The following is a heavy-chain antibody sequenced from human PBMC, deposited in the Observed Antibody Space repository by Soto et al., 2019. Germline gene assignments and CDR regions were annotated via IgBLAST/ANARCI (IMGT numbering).Heavy chain of an antibody. Sequence: SETLSLTCTVSGGTIRSGGYYWSWIRQHPGKGLEWIGYIYYIGSTYYNPSLKSRVTISVDTSKNQFSLKLSSVTAADTAVYYCARRFHWFGESTWYFDYWGQGSLVTVSS. V-gene: IGHV4-31*03. J-gene: IGHJ4*02. D-gene: IGHD3-10*01. CDR2: IYYIGST. CDR3: ARRFHWFGESTWYFDY. CDR1: GGTIRSGGYY.